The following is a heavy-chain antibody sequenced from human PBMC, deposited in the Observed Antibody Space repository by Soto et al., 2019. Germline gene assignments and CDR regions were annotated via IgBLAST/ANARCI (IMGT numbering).Heavy chain of an antibody. CDR1: GFTFSTYG. V-gene: IGHV3-30*18. CDR2: MSYDGTKQ. Sequence: LRLSCAASGFTFSTYGMHLVRQAPGKGLEWVAAMSYDGTKQYYVDSVKGRFTISRDNSRNTLFLQVNSLRDEDTAVYYCAKEYGSTWIDHWGQGTLVTVSS. CDR3: AKEYGSTWIDH. J-gene: IGHJ4*02. D-gene: IGHD6-13*01.